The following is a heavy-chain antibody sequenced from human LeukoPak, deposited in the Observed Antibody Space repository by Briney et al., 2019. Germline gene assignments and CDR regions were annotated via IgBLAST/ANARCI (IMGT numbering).Heavy chain of an antibody. V-gene: IGHV1-69*04. Sequence: SVRVSCKASGGTFSSYAISWVRQAPGQGLEWMGRIIPILGIANYAQKFQGRVTITADKSTSTAYMELSSLRFEDTAVYYCARDAGHYYDSSGYPMDVWGQGTTVTVSS. CDR1: GGTFSSYA. CDR3: ARDAGHYYDSSGYPMDV. CDR2: IIPILGIA. D-gene: IGHD3-22*01. J-gene: IGHJ6*02.